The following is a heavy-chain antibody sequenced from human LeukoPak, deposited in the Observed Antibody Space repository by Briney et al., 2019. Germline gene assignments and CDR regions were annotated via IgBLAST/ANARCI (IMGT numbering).Heavy chain of an antibody. Sequence: GGSLRLSCAASGFTFDDYAMHWVRQAPGKGLEWVSGISWNSGSIGYADSVKGRFTISRDSAKNSLYLQMNSLRAEDTALYYCAKDRYGILSAPHWFDPWGQGTLVTVSS. CDR3: AKDRYGILSAPHWFDP. CDR1: GFTFDDYA. D-gene: IGHD3-9*01. V-gene: IGHV3-9*01. CDR2: ISWNSGSI. J-gene: IGHJ5*02.